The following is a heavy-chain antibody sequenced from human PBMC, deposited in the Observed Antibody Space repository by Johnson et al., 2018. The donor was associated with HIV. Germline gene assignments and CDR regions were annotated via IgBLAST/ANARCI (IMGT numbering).Heavy chain of an antibody. CDR1: GFRFSRYG. D-gene: IGHD2-15*01. Sequence: QMQLVESGGGVVRPGGSLRLSCSASGFRFSRYGMHWVRQAPGKGLEWVAVISYDGSNQYYADSVKGRFTIYRDNSKNTLYLQMNSLRAEDTAVYYCAKDRWVGVGDAFDIWGQGTMVTVSS. CDR2: ISYDGSNQ. V-gene: IGHV3-30*18. CDR3: AKDRWVGVGDAFDI. J-gene: IGHJ3*02.